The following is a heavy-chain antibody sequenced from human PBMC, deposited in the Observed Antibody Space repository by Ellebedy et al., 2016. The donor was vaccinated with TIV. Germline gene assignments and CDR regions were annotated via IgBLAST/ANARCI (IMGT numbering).Heavy chain of an antibody. D-gene: IGHD1-26*01. V-gene: IGHV4-4*07. Sequence: MPGGSLRLSCTVSGGSISSYYWNWVRQPAGKGLEWSGYIYNSVITNYNPYLKSRVTMSVDTSKRTLSLKLRSVTAADTAVYYCARRYSGSSYHYFDYWGQGTLVIVSS. CDR1: GGSISSYY. CDR3: ARRYSGSSYHYFDY. CDR2: IYNSVIT. J-gene: IGHJ4*02.